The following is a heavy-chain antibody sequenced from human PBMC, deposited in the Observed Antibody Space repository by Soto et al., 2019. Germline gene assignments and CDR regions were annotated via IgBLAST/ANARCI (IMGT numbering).Heavy chain of an antibody. V-gene: IGHV5-51*01. D-gene: IGHD1-26*01. CDR3: ARHAGSGSRYWYFDL. CDR1: GYSFTSYW. J-gene: IGHJ2*01. Sequence: PGESLKISCKGSGYSFTSYWIGWVRQMPGKGLEWMGIMYPADSDIRYSPSFQGQVIISANKSISTAYLQWSSLKASDTAMYFCARHAGSGSRYWYFDLWGRGTLVTVSS. CDR2: MYPADSDI.